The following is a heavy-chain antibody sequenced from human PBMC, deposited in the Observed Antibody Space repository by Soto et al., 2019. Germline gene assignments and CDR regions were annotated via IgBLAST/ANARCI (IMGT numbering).Heavy chain of an antibody. CDR3: ATVLERADY. Sequence: QVQLVQSGAEVKKPGSSVKVSCKASGGTFSTYTINWVRQAPGQGLEWMGGIIPVFGAANYAQKFPGRVTITADESPSTAYMELSSLRSDDTAVYYCATVLERADYWGQGTLVTVSS. V-gene: IGHV1-69*01. CDR1: GGTFSTYT. CDR2: IIPVFGAA. J-gene: IGHJ4*02.